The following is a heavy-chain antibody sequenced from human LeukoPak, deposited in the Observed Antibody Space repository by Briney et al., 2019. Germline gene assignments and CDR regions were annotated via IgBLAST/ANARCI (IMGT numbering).Heavy chain of an antibody. D-gene: IGHD3-10*01. Sequence: KWAHHEKKKGLEWVSYISSSSSTIYYADSVKGRFTISRDNAKNSLYLQMNSLRAEDTAVYYCAREYYSYRAFDIWGQGTMVTVSS. CDR3: AREYYSYRAFDI. CDR2: ISSSSSTI. V-gene: IGHV3-48*04. J-gene: IGHJ3*02.